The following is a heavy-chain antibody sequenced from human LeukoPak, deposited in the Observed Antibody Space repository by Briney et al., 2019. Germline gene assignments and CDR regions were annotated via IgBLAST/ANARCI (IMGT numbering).Heavy chain of an antibody. D-gene: IGHD3-22*01. CDR1: GGSFSGYY. CDR3: ATPDSSGYYYLY. Sequence: SETLSLTCAVYGGSFSGYYWSWIRQPPGKGLEWIGEINHSGSTNYNPSLKSRVTISVDTSKNHFSLKLTSVTAADTAVYYCATPDSSGYYYLYWGQGTLVTVSS. V-gene: IGHV4-34*01. J-gene: IGHJ4*02. CDR2: INHSGST.